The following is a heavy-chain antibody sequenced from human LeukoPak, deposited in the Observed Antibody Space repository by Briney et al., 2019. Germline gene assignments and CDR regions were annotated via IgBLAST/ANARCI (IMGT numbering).Heavy chain of an antibody. CDR2: IYYSGST. CDR3: ARLRYSVAGTFGMDV. J-gene: IGHJ6*02. V-gene: IGHV4-59*08. CDR1: GGSISSYY. D-gene: IGHD6-19*01. Sequence: PSETLSLTCTVSGGSISSYYWSWIRQPPGKGLEWIGYIYYSGSTNYNPSLKSRVTISVDTSKNQFSLKLSSVTAADTAVYYCARLRYSVAGTFGMDVWGQGTTVTVSS.